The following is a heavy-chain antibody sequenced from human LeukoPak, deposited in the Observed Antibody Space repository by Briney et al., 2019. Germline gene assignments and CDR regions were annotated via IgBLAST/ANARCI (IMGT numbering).Heavy chain of an antibody. CDR1: GFTFSSYV. D-gene: IGHD7-27*01. J-gene: IGHJ3*01. CDR3: AKEVAWGAGAYVV. CDR2: IWHDGSNK. Sequence: PGTSLRLSCGASGFTFSSYVMHWVRQTPNKGLEWVAVIWHDGSNKFYADSVRGRFTISRDNSKNTMDLQMNSLRADDTAIYYCAKEVAWGAGAYVVWGQGTIITVSS. V-gene: IGHV3-33*06.